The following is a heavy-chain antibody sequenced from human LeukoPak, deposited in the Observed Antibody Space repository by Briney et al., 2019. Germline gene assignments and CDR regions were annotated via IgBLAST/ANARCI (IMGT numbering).Heavy chain of an antibody. CDR2: IKEDGSEK. CDR1: GFTFSTYW. D-gene: IGHD3-10*01. V-gene: IGHV3-7*05. J-gene: IGHJ4*02. CDR3: ARERLRLSSAFEY. Sequence: GGSLRLSCAASGFTFSTYWLSWVRQTPGKGLEWVANIKEDGSEKHYVDSVKGRFTISRDNAKNSLYLQMNSLRAEDTAVYYCARERLRLSSAFEYWGQGTLVTVSS.